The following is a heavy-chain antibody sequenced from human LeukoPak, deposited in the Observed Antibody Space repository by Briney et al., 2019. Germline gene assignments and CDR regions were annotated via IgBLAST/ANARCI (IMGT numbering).Heavy chain of an antibody. V-gene: IGHV1-24*01. D-gene: IGHD3-22*01. CDR1: GYTLTELS. J-gene: IGHJ4*02. CDR2: FDPEDGET. CDR3: ATRKGCDYYDSSGYCFDY. Sequence: GASVNVSCKVSGYTLTELSMHWVRQAPGKGLEWMGGFDPEDGETIYAQKFQGRVTMTEDTSTDTAYMELSSLRSEDTAVYYCATRKGCDYYDSSGYCFDYWGQGTLVTVSS.